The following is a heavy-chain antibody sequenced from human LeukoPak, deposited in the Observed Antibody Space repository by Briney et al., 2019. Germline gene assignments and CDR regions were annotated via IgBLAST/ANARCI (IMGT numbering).Heavy chain of an antibody. V-gene: IGHV3-74*01. Sequence: PGGSLRLSCAASGFTFSSYWMHWVRQAPGKGLVWVSRINSDGSSTSYADSVKGRFTISRDNAKNTLYLQMNSLRAEDTAVYYCAIGSGSYYTEVPFDYWGQGTLVIVSS. CDR2: INSDGSST. D-gene: IGHD3-10*01. CDR1: GFTFSSYW. J-gene: IGHJ4*02. CDR3: AIGSGSYYTEVPFDY.